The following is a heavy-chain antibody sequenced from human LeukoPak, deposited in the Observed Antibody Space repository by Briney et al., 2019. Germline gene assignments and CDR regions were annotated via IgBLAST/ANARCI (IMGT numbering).Heavy chain of an antibody. Sequence: PGVSLRLSCAASGFTVSSNYMSWVPQAPGKGLEWVSVIYGGGTTYYADSVKGRFTISRDNSKNTLYLQMNSLRAEDTAVYYCARDRRGYYGYGMDVWGQGTTVTVSS. D-gene: IGHD3-10*01. CDR1: GFTVSSNY. CDR3: ARDRRGYYGYGMDV. V-gene: IGHV3-53*01. CDR2: IYGGGTT. J-gene: IGHJ6*02.